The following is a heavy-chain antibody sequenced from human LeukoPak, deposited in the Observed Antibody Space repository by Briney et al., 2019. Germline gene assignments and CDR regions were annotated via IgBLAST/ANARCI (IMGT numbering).Heavy chain of an antibody. V-gene: IGHV4-34*01. D-gene: IGHD2-15*01. Sequence: PSETLSLTCAVYGGSFSGYYWSWIRQPPGKGLEWIGEINHSGSTNYNPPLKSRVTISVDTSKNQFSLKLSSVTAADTAVYYCARRGAATFRYWGQGTLVTVSS. CDR3: ARRGAATFRY. J-gene: IGHJ4*02. CDR2: INHSGST. CDR1: GGSFSGYY.